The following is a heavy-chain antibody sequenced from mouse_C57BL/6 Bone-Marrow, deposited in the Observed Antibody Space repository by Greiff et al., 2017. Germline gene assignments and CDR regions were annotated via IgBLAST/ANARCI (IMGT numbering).Heavy chain of an antibody. CDR1: GYAFSSYW. D-gene: IGHD2-3*01. CDR3: AKFYDYYAMDY. Sequence: QVHVKQSGAELVKPGASVKISCKASGYAFSSYWMNWVKQRPGKGLEWIGQIYPGDGDTNYNGKFKGKATLTADKSSSTAYMQLSSLTSEDSAVYFCAKFYDYYAMDYWGQGTSVTVSS. J-gene: IGHJ4*01. V-gene: IGHV1-80*01. CDR2: IYPGDGDT.